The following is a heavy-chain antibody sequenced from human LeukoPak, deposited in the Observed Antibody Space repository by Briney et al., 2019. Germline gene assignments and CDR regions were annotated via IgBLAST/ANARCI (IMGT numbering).Heavy chain of an antibody. Sequence: GGSLRLSCAASGFTVSSNYMSWVRQAPGKGLEWVSVIYSGGSTYYADSVKGRFTISRDNSKNTLYLRMNSLRVEDTAVYFCAKVVVGVTNFFDFWGQGTLVTVSS. CDR3: AKVVVGVTNFFDF. CDR1: GFTVSSNY. CDR2: IYSGGST. J-gene: IGHJ4*02. D-gene: IGHD1-26*01. V-gene: IGHV3-53*01.